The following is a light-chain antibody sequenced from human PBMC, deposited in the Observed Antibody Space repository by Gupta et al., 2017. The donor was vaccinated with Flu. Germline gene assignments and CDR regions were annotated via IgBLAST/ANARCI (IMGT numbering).Light chain of an antibody. CDR1: NNGTKS. CDR2: DDS. J-gene: IGLJ3*02. V-gene: IGLV3-21*02. CDR3: QVWDSSSHHRV. Sequence: GGNNNGTKSVHWYQQKPGQAPVLIVHDDSDRPSGIPERFSCSNAGNTATLTISRVEAGDEADYYCQVWDSSSHHRVFGGGTKLTVL.